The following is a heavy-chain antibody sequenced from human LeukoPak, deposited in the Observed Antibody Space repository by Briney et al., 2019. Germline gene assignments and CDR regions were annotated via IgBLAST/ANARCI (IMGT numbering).Heavy chain of an antibody. CDR2: ISGSGANT. J-gene: IGHJ4*02. Sequence: GGSLRLSCSASGFTFKNYGLSWVRQPPGKGLEWVSAISGSGANTSYADSVKGRFFFSRDNSKNTIFLQMNSLTVEDTAVYFCAKEAYYDLWSGHYKGGLDSWGPGTPVTVSS. CDR3: AKEAYYDLWSGHYKGGLDS. V-gene: IGHV3-23*01. D-gene: IGHD3-3*01. CDR1: GFTFKNYG.